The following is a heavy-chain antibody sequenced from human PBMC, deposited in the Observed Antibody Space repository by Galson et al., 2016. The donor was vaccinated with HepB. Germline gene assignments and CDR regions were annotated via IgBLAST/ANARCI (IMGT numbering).Heavy chain of an antibody. CDR3: AKVSREQKYCSGANCYSMPVDY. CDR2: ISISGGST. D-gene: IGHD2-15*01. Sequence: SLRLSCAASGFTFSSYAMTWVRQAPGKGLEWVSAISISGGSTNYADFVKGRFTISRDNSKNTLCLQMNSLRAEDTAVYFCAKVSREQKYCSGANCYSMPVDYWGQGTLVTVSS. J-gene: IGHJ4*02. CDR1: GFTFSSYA. V-gene: IGHV3-23*01.